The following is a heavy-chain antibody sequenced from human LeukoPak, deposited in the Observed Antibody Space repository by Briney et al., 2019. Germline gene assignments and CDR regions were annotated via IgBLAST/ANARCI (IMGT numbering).Heavy chain of an antibody. CDR1: GDSITDSISNYY. Sequence: SETLSLTCTVSGDSITDSISNYYWSWIRQPPGKGLEWIGYIYYSGSTNYNPSLKSRVTISVDTSKNQFSLQLSSVTAADTAVYYCAAVYYGGGSCYDSRGWFDPWGQGTLVTVSS. CDR3: AAVYYGGGSCYDSRGWFDP. D-gene: IGHD2-15*01. V-gene: IGHV4-61*05. CDR2: IYYSGST. J-gene: IGHJ5*02.